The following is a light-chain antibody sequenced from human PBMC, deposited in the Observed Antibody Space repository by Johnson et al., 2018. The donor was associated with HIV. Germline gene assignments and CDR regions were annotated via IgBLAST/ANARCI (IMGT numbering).Light chain of an antibody. V-gene: IGLV1-51*02. CDR3: GTWDSSLSAYV. CDR2: ENS. J-gene: IGLJ1*01. Sequence: QPVLTQPPSVSAAPGQKVTISCSGSSSNIGNNYVSWYQQLPGTAPKLLIYENSKRPSGIPDRFSGSKSGTSATLGITGLPTGDEADYYCGTWDSSLSAYVFGTGTKVTVL. CDR1: SSNIGNNY.